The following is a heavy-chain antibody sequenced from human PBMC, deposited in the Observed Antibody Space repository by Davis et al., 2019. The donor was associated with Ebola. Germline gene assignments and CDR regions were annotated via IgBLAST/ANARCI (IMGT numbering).Heavy chain of an antibody. CDR1: GFTFSSYS. CDR3: ARSSIAARPGYYYGMDV. V-gene: IGHV3-21*01. Sequence: GESLKISCAASGFTFSSYSMNWVRQAPGKGLEWVSSISSSSSYIYYADSVKGRFTISRDNAKNLLYLQMNSLRAEDKAVYYCARSSIAARPGYYYGMDVWGQGTTVTVSS. CDR2: ISSSSSYI. J-gene: IGHJ6*02. D-gene: IGHD6-6*01.